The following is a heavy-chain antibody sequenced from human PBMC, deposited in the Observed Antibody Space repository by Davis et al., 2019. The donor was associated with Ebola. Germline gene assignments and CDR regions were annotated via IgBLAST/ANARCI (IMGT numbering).Heavy chain of an antibody. CDR2: ISSSGSTI. D-gene: IGHD6-19*01. CDR3: ARQTGYSSGWYSRYFDY. J-gene: IGHJ4*02. Sequence: GESLKISCAASGFTFSSYSMNWVRQAPGKGLEWVSYISSSGSTIYYADSVKGRFTISRDNAKNSLYLQMNSLRAEDTAVYYCARQTGYSSGWYSRYFDYWGQGTLVTVSS. CDR1: GFTFSSYS. V-gene: IGHV3-48*04.